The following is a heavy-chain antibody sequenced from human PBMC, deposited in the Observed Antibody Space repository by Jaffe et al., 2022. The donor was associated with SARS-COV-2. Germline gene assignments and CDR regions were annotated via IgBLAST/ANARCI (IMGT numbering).Heavy chain of an antibody. CDR3: ARIIVATISDYYMDV. CDR1: GGSVSSGSYY. J-gene: IGHJ6*03. V-gene: IGHV4-61*01. D-gene: IGHD5-12*01. Sequence: QVQLQESGPGLVKPSETLSLTCTVSGGSVSSGSYYWSWIRQPPGKGLEWIGYIYYSGSTNYNPSLKSRVTISVDTSKNQFSLKLSSVTAADTAVYYCARIIVATISDYYMDVWGKGTTVTVSS. CDR2: IYYSGST.